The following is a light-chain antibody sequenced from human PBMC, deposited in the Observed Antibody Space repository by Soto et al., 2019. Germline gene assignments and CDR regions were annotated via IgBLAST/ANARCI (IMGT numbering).Light chain of an antibody. Sequence: IQMTQSPSSLSASVGDRVTITCRASQSISIYLNWYQQKPGKAPKLLICDASTLYSGVPSRFSGSGSGSEFTLTISSLQPDDFATYYCQQYNSYPWTFGQGTKVDI. J-gene: IGKJ1*01. CDR1: QSISIY. CDR2: DAS. CDR3: QQYNSYPWT. V-gene: IGKV1-13*02.